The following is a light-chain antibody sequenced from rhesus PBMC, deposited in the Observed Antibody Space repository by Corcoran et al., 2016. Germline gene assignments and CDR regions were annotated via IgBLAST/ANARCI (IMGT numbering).Light chain of an antibody. V-gene: IGKV1-25*01. Sequence: DIQMTQSPSSLSASVGDTVTITCQASQGISKYLAWYQQKPGKAPKLLIYDASTLQSGVPSRVSGSGSGTEFTPTIRSLQPEDVATYYCQQHNSYPPTFGQGTKVEIK. CDR1: QGISKY. CDR2: DAS. CDR3: QQHNSYPPT. J-gene: IGKJ1*01.